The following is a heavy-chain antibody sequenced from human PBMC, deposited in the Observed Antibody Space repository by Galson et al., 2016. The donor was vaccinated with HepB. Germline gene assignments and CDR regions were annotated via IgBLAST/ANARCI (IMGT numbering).Heavy chain of an antibody. Sequence: SETLSLTCTVSGGSIRSAFYYWGWIRQPPGKGLEWIGTVYHTGSTYYNASLTSRVTISVDTSKNQFSLRLNSVNAADTAIYYFARRGEFTIVAPHDAFDIWGQGTMVAVSS. CDR3: ARRGEFTIVAPHDAFDI. D-gene: IGHD3-16*01. CDR1: GGSIRSAFYY. J-gene: IGHJ3*02. CDR2: VYHTGST. V-gene: IGHV4-39*01.